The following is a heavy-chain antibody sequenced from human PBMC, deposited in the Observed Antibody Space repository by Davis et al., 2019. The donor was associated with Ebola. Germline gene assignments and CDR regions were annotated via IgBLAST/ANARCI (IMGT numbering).Heavy chain of an antibody. J-gene: IGHJ5*02. V-gene: IGHV1-3*01. CDR1: GYVFTNYA. CDR3: ARVRTGYYFDSSDSPSWFDP. Sequence: ASVKVSCKASGYVFTNYAMHWVRQAPGQRLEWMGWINAGNDNTKYSQNFQGRVTITRDTSASTAYMELSSLRSEGTAVYYCARVRTGYYFDSSDSPSWFDPWGQGTLVTVSS. CDR2: INAGNDNT. D-gene: IGHD3-22*01.